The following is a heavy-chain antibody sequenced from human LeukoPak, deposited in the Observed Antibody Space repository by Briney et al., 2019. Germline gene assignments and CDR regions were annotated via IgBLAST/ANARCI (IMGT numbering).Heavy chain of an antibody. CDR2: IYTSGST. V-gene: IGHV4-4*07. CDR1: GGSISSYY. Sequence: SETLSLTCTVSGGSISSYYWSWIRQPAGKGLEWIGRIYTSGSTNYNPSLKSRVTMSVDTSKNQFSLKLSSVTAADTAVYYCARDRLSYYYYYYMDVWGKGTTATVSS. J-gene: IGHJ6*03. CDR3: ARDRLSYYYYYYMDV.